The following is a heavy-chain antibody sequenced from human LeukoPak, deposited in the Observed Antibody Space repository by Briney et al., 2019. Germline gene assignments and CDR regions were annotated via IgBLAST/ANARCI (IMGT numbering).Heavy chain of an antibody. CDR3: ESHGGSGSRVDY. J-gene: IGHJ4*02. V-gene: IGHV3-66*04. CDR2: IYSGGST. Sequence: GGSLRLSCAASGFTFSKFAMSWVRQAPGKGLEWVSVIYSGGSTYYADSVKGRFTISRDNSKNTLYLQMNSLRAEDTAVYYCESHGGSGSRVDYWGQGTLVTVSS. D-gene: IGHD3-10*01. CDR1: GFTFSKFA.